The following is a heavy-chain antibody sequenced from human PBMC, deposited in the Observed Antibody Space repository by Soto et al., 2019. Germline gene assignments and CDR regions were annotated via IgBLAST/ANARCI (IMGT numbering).Heavy chain of an antibody. V-gene: IGHV3-30*03. CDR1: GFTFSSYG. D-gene: IGHD3-10*01. Sequence: PGGSLRLSCAASGFTFSSYGMHWVRQAPGKGLEWVAVISYDGSNKYYADSVKGRFTITRDNSKNTLYLQMNSLRAEDTAVYYCIRGVIEYYYGMDVWGQGTTVTVSS. CDR2: ISYDGSNK. J-gene: IGHJ6*02. CDR3: IRGVIEYYYGMDV.